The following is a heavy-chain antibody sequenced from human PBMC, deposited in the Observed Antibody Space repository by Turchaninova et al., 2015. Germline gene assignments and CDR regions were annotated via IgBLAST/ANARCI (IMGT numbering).Heavy chain of an antibody. CDR1: GASISSNY. V-gene: IGHV4-59*01. J-gene: IGHJ4*02. CDR3: ARVKSGSNCFDY. CDR2: IYYTGTN. Sequence: QVQLQESGPGLVKPSETLSLTCSVSGASISSNYWSWIRQPPGKGLEWIGYIYYTGTNNYQPSVKSRVNISTDTSKNQFSLKLRSVTAADTAVYYCARVKSGSNCFDYWGQGTLVTVSS. D-gene: IGHD5-24*01.